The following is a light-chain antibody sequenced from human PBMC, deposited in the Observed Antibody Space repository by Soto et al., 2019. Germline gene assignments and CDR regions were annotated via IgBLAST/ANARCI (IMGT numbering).Light chain of an antibody. CDR3: GTWDSNTQV. CDR2: LEGSGTY. Sequence: QLVLTQSSSASASLGSSVKLTCTLSSGHSSYIISWHQQQPGKAPRYLMKLEGSGTYNKGSGVPDRFSGSSSGADRYLTISNLQFEDEADYYCGTWDSNTQVFGGGTKLTVL. J-gene: IGLJ2*01. CDR1: SGHSSYI. V-gene: IGLV4-60*02.